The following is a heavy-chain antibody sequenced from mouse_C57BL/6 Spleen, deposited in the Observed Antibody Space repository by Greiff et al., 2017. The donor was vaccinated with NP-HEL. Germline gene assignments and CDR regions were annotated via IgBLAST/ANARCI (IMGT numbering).Heavy chain of an antibody. Sequence: VQLQQPGAELVKPGASVKLSCKASGYTFTSYWMQWVKQRPGQGLEWIGEIDPSDSYTNYNQKFKGKATLTVDTSSSTAYMQLSSLTSEDSAVYYYARGLYYYGSSFDYWGQGTTLTVSS. V-gene: IGHV1-50*01. D-gene: IGHD1-1*01. CDR3: ARGLYYYGSSFDY. CDR2: IDPSDSYT. J-gene: IGHJ2*01. CDR1: GYTFTSYW.